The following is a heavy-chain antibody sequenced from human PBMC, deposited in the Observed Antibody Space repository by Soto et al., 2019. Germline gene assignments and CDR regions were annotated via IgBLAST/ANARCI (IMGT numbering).Heavy chain of an antibody. CDR2: IKAGNGNT. V-gene: IGHV1-3*05. J-gene: IGHJ4*02. Sequence: QGQLVQSGAEEKKPGASVKVSCKASGYTFTGYAMHWVRQAPGQRLEWMGWIKAGNGNTKYSQKFQGRVTITSDTSASTAYMELSSLRSEDTSVYYCARSAVSPFGGLIGPFDYWGQGNLVTVSS. CDR3: ARSAVSPFGGLIGPFDY. CDR1: GYTFTGYA. D-gene: IGHD3-16*02.